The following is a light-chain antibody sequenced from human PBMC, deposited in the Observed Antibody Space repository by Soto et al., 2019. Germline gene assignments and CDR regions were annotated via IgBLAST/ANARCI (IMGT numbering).Light chain of an antibody. Sequence: DIHMTQSPSTLFASVGDRVTITCRASRDITRWLAWYQQKPGRAPKVLIYEASNLQSGVPSRFSGSGSGTEFTLTISSLQPDDFGTYYCQEYSSFFGGGTRVEIK. CDR3: QEYSSF. J-gene: IGKJ4*01. V-gene: IGKV1-5*01. CDR2: EAS. CDR1: RDITRW.